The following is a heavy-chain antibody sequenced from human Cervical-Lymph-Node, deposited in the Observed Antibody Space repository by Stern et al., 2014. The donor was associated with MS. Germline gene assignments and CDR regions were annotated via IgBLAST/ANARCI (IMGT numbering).Heavy chain of an antibody. CDR2: IYWDDDR. D-gene: IGHD1-26*01. J-gene: IGHJ6*02. CDR1: GFSLSTSGVG. V-gene: IGHV2-5*02. CDR3: AHTLSGRRYYYYGMDV. Sequence: QVTLKESGPTLVKPTQTLTLTCTFSGFSLSTSGVGVGWIRQPPGKALEWLALIYWDDDRRYRPSLRSRLTITKDTSKNQVVLTMTNMDPVDTATYYWAHTLSGRRYYYYGMDVWGQGTTVTVSS.